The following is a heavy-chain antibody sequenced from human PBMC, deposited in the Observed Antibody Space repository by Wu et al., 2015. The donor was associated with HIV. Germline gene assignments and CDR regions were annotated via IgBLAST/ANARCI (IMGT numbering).Heavy chain of an antibody. CDR1: GYTFTFYD. D-gene: IGHD3-16*01. Sequence: QVQLVQSGAEVKKPGASVKVSCKASGYTFTFYDINWVRQATGQGLEWMGWISPNTGGTVYAHKFQGRVTMTQDRSISTAYMEMTRLGSDDTAVYYCARGRSNVDPHEALDLWGQGTMVTVSS. CDR2: ISPNTGGT. V-gene: IGHV1-2*02. CDR3: ARGRSNVDPHEALDL. J-gene: IGHJ3*01.